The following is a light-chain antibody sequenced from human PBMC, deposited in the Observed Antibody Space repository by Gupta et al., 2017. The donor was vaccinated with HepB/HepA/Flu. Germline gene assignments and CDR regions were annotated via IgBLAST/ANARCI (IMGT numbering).Light chain of an antibody. J-gene: IGLJ2*01. CDR1: SSNIGTNY. V-gene: IGLV1-51*01. Sequence: QSVLTQPPSVSAAPGQKVTISCSGSSSNIGTNYVSWYQQHPGTAPKLLIYDNNKRPSGIPDRFSGSNSGTSATLSITGLQPGDEADYYCGTWDSSLSDVVFGGGTKLTVL. CDR2: DNN. CDR3: GTWDSSLSDVV.